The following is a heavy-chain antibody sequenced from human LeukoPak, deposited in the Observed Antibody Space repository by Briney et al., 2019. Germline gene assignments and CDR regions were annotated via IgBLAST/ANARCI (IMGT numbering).Heavy chain of an antibody. CDR1: GFSFSNYN. J-gene: IGHJ6*04. D-gene: IGHD3-10*02. Sequence: GGSLRLSCAASGFSFSNYNMNWVRQAPGKGLEWVSSITSSSTYIYYADSVKGRFTISRDNAKNSLYLQMNSLRAEDTAVYYCAELGITMIGGVWGKGTTVTISS. V-gene: IGHV3-21*01. CDR2: ITSSSTYI. CDR3: AELGITMIGGV.